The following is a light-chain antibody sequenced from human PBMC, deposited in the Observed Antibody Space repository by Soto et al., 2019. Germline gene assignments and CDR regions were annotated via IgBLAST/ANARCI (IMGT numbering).Light chain of an antibody. CDR1: QSVSSSS. V-gene: IGKV3-20*01. Sequence: EIVLTQSPGTLSLSPGERATLSCRASQSVSSSSLAWYQQKPGQAPRLLIYGASSRATGIPDRFSGSGSGTDFTLTISRLEREDFAVYYCQQYGSSLRTFGQGTKVEI. CDR2: GAS. CDR3: QQYGSSLRT. J-gene: IGKJ1*01.